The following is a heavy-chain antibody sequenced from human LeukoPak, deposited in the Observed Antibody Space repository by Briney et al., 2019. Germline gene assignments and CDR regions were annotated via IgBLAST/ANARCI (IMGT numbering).Heavy chain of an antibody. CDR3: AKGPYYYDSSGYSRRWFDP. D-gene: IGHD3-22*01. CDR1: GFTFSNYA. J-gene: IGHJ5*02. V-gene: IGHV3-23*01. Sequence: GGSLRLSCAVSGFTFSNYAMSGVRQAPGKGVEGVAGISGRGGRTYYADSVKGRFTISRDNAKNTLNLEVNRLRAEDTAVYYCAKGPYYYDSSGYSRRWFDPWGQGTLVTVSS. CDR2: ISGRGGRT.